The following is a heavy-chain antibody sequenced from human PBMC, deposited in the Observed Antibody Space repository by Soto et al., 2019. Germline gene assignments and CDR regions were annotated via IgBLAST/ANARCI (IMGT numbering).Heavy chain of an antibody. V-gene: IGHV1-18*01. CDR3: ARGSEDIVVVVAAEGRDAFDI. CDR1: GYTFTSYG. D-gene: IGHD2-15*01. CDR2: ISAYNGNT. Sequence: ASVKVSCKASGYTFTSYGISWVRQAPGQGLEWMGWISAYNGNTNYAQKLQGRVTMTTDTSTSTAYMELRSLRSDDTAVYYCARGSEDIVVVVAAEGRDAFDIWGQGTMVTVSS. J-gene: IGHJ3*02.